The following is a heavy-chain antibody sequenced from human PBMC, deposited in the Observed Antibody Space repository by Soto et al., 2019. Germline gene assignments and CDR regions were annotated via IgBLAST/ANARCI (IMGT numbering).Heavy chain of an antibody. CDR1: GFTFGSYW. CDR3: ARVAAAAFDY. V-gene: IGHV3-7*04. CDR2: IKQDGSEK. D-gene: IGHD6-13*01. J-gene: IGHJ4*02. Sequence: GGSLRLSCAGSGFTFGSYWMSWVRQAPGQGLEWVANIKQDGSEKYYVDSVKGRFTISRDNANNSLYLQMNSLRAEDTAVYYCARVAAAAFDYWGQGTLVTVSS.